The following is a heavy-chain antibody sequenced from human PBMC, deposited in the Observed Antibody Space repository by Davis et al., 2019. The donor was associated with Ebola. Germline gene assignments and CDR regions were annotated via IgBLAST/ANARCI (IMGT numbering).Heavy chain of an antibody. CDR3: ARVQGGITMVQGVPRRLYYYYGMDV. J-gene: IGHJ6*02. Sequence: PARSLSLSCAASGSTASSYWTHWDRQAPGKGLVWVSRINSDGSSTSYADSVKGRFTISRDNAKNTLYLQMNSLRAEDTAVYYCARVQGGITMVQGVPRRLYYYYGMDVWGQGTTVTVSS. D-gene: IGHD3-10*01. V-gene: IGHV3-74*01. CDR1: GSTASSYW. CDR2: INSDGSST.